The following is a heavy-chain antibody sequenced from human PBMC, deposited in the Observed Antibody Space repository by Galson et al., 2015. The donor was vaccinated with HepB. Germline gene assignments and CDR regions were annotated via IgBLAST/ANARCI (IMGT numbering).Heavy chain of an antibody. CDR2: IYSGDYT. V-gene: IGHV3-66*02. Sequence: LRLSCAASGFTVNSNYMSWVRQAPGKGLEWVSVIYSGDYTDGASTYYTDSVKGRFTISRDSSKNTLYLQMNSLRTEDTAVYYCARGHYGGDPNPFDYWGQGTLVTVSS. D-gene: IGHD4-23*01. CDR3: ARGHYGGDPNPFDY. CDR1: GFTVNSNY. J-gene: IGHJ4*02.